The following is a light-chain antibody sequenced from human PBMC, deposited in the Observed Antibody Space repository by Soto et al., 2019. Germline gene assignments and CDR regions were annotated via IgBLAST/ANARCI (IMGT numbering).Light chain of an antibody. V-gene: IGKV1-39*01. CDR1: QSINNC. CDR2: AAS. CDR3: HQTYIAPAT. Sequence: DIQMTQSPSSLSASVGDRVTITCRASQSINNCLSWFQQKPEQAPKLLIYAASSLQSGVPSRFSGSGSGTDFILTIDSLHPEDFATYFCHQTYIAPATFGQGTKVGVK. J-gene: IGKJ1*01.